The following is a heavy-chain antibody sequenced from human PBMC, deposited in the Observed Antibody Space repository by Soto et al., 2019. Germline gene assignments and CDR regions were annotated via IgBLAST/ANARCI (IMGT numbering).Heavy chain of an antibody. CDR1: GGTFSSYA. Sequence: QVQLVQSGAEVKKPGSSVKVSCKASGGTFSSYAISWVRQAPGQGLEWMGGIIPIFGTANYAQKFQGRVTITADESTSTAYMELSSVRSEVTAVYYCARDCSGGSCYPYGMDVWGQGTTVTVSS. D-gene: IGHD2-15*01. J-gene: IGHJ6*02. V-gene: IGHV1-69*12. CDR2: IIPIFGTA. CDR3: ARDCSGGSCYPYGMDV.